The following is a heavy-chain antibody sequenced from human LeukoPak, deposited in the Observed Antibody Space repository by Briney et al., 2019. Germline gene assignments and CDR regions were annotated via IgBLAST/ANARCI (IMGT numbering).Heavy chain of an antibody. CDR2: IYHSGST. V-gene: IGHV4-34*01. Sequence: SETLSLTCAVYGGSFSGYYWSWIRQPPGKGLEWIGGIYHSGSTNYNPSLKSRVTISVDTSKNQFSLKLSSVTAADPAVYYCARGWYEDYWGQGTLVTVSS. CDR3: ARGWYEDY. D-gene: IGHD2-15*01. J-gene: IGHJ4*02. CDR1: GGSFSGYY.